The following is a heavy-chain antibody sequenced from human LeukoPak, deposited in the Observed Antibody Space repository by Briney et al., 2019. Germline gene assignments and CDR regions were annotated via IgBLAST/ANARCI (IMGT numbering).Heavy chain of an antibody. D-gene: IGHD5-12*01. Sequence: GGSLRLSCAASGFTFSSYAMSWVRQAPGKGLVWVSRINSDGSSITYAGSVKGRFTISRDNAKNTLYLQMNSLRVEDTAVFYCAREGRVSGYDFDSWGQGTLVTVSS. CDR3: AREGRVSGYDFDS. CDR2: INSDGSSI. V-gene: IGHV3-74*03. J-gene: IGHJ4*02. CDR1: GFTFSSYA.